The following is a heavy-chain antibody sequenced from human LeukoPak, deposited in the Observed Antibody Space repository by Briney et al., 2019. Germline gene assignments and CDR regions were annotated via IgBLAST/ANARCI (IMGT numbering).Heavy chain of an antibody. Sequence: SETLSLTCTVSGGSISSYYWSWIRQPPGKGLEWIGYIYYSGNTNYNPSLKSRVTISVDTSKNQFSLKLSSVTAADTAVYYCARDSEAYDAFDIWGQGTMVTVSS. CDR3: ARDSEAYDAFDI. CDR2: IYYSGNT. CDR1: GGSISSYY. V-gene: IGHV4-59*01. J-gene: IGHJ3*02.